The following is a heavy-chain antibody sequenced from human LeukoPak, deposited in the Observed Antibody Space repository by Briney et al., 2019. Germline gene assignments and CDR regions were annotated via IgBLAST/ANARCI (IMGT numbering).Heavy chain of an antibody. CDR2: IYYSGST. V-gene: IGHV4-39*07. CDR3: ARVAVAGQRRYNWFDP. CDR1: GGSISSSSYY. J-gene: IGHJ5*02. D-gene: IGHD6-19*01. Sequence: SETLSLTCTVSGGSISSSSYYWGWIRQPPGKGLEWIGSIYYSGSTYYNPPLKSRVTISVDTSKNQFSLKLSSVTAADTAVYYCARVAVAGQRRYNWFDPWGQGTLVTVSS.